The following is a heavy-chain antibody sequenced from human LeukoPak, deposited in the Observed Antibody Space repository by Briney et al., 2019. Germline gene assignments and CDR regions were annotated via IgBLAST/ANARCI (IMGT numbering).Heavy chain of an antibody. CDR3: ASGRDYYDSSGYYPNDY. CDR1: GFTFSSYG. Sequence: GGSLRLSCAASGFTFSSYGIHWVRQAPGKGLEWVAFIRYDGSNKYYTDSVKGRFTISRDNSKNTLYLQMNSLRSEDTAVYYCASGRDYYDSSGYYPNDYWGQGTLVTVSS. D-gene: IGHD3-22*01. J-gene: IGHJ4*02. V-gene: IGHV3-30*02. CDR2: IRYDGSNK.